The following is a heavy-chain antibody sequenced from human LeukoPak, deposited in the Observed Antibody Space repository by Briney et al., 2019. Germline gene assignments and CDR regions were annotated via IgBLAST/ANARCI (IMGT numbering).Heavy chain of an antibody. CDR3: ARGGRYSPFDY. Sequence: GGSLRLSCAASGFTFSSYWMSWVREAPGKGLEWVANIKQDGSEKYYVDSVKGRFTISRDNAKNSLYLQMNSLRAEDTAVYYCARGGRYSPFDYWGQGTLVTVSS. CDR1: GFTFSSYW. V-gene: IGHV3-7*01. D-gene: IGHD5-18*01. CDR2: IKQDGSEK. J-gene: IGHJ4*02.